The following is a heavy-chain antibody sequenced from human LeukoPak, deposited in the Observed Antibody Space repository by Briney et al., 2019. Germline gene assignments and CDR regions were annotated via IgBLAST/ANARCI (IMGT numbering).Heavy chain of an antibody. Sequence: GGSLSLSCAASGFAFSTFWVNWVRRATGGAVVWVANINGDGGDKNYVRSVRGRFTISRDNADNALYLQMNSLRGDDTALYYCARGVDSAIDWWGQGTLVTVSS. CDR3: ARGVDSAIDW. J-gene: IGHJ4*02. CDR1: GFAFSTFW. D-gene: IGHD3-9*01. V-gene: IGHV3-7*01. CDR2: INGDGGDK.